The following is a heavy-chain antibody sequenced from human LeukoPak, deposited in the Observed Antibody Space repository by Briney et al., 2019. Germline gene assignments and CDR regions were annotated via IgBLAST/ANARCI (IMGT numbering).Heavy chain of an antibody. Sequence: GGSLRLSCAASGFTFSSYWMSWVRQAPGKGLEWVANIKQDGSEKYYVDSVKVRFTISRDNAKNSLYLQMNSLRAEDTAVYYCARENDVEMATIGAFDIWGQGTIVTVSS. CDR3: ARENDVEMATIGAFDI. D-gene: IGHD5-24*01. CDR1: GFTFSSYW. CDR2: IKQDGSEK. V-gene: IGHV3-7*01. J-gene: IGHJ3*02.